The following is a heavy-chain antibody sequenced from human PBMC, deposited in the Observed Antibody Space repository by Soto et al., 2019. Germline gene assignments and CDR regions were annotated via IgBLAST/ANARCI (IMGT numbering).Heavy chain of an antibody. D-gene: IGHD2-2*03. J-gene: IGHJ6*02. CDR2: IIPIFGTA. Sequence: QVQLVQSGAEVKKPGSSVKVSCKASGGTFSSYAISWVRQAPGQGLEWMGGIIPIFGTANYAQKFQGRVTITADESTSTAYMELSSLRSEDTAVYYCARDAMDIVVVPAAMSEYYYGMDVWGQGTTVTVSS. CDR3: ARDAMDIVVVPAAMSEYYYGMDV. CDR1: GGTFSSYA. V-gene: IGHV1-69*01.